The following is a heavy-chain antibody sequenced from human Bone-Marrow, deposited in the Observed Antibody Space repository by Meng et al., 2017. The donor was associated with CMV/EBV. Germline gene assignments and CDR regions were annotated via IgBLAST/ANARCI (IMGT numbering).Heavy chain of an antibody. J-gene: IGHJ5*02. D-gene: IGHD1-14*01. V-gene: IGHV1-46*01. Sequence: ASVKVSCKASGYTFTSYYMHWVRQAPGQGLEWMGIINPSGGSTSYAQKFQGRVTMTTDTSTSTAYMELRSLRSDHTAMYYCERIKRSSGAPTGSGWFEPWGQGTLVTVSS. CDR2: INPSGGST. CDR3: ERIKRSSGAPTGSGWFEP. CDR1: GYTFTSYY.